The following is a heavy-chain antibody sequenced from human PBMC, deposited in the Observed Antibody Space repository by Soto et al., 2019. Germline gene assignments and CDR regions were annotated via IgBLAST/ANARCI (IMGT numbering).Heavy chain of an antibody. J-gene: IGHJ4*02. Sequence: SETLSLTCSVSGGSVSIGGYYWTWIRQLPGKGLEWIGNIEYSGTTSYNPSLKSRLTISVDTSKNQFSLILTSVTAADTAFYYCARDRSEYSSSRARHFDYWGQGTLVTVSS. V-gene: IGHV4-31*03. CDR3: ARDRSEYSSSRARHFDY. D-gene: IGHD2-2*01. CDR1: GGSVSIGGYY. CDR2: IEYSGTT.